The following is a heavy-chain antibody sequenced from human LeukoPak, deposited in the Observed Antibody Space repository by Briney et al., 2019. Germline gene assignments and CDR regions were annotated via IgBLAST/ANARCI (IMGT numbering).Heavy chain of an antibody. CDR2: INHSGST. V-gene: IGHV4-34*01. J-gene: IGHJ4*02. Sequence: SETLSLTCAVYGGSFSGYYWSWIRQPPGKGLEWIGGINHSGSTNYNPSLKSRVTISVDTSKNQFSLKLSSVTAADTAVYFCARGPRLYYYDSSGYYYYWGQGTLVTVSS. CDR1: GGSFSGYY. CDR3: ARGPRLYYYDSSGYYYY. D-gene: IGHD3-22*01.